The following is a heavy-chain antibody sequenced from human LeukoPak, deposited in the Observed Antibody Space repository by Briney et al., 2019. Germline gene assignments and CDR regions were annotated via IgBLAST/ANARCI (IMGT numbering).Heavy chain of an antibody. CDR1: GFTFSSYA. Sequence: GRSLRLSCAASGFTFSSYAMHWVRQAPGKGLEWVAVISYDGSNKYYADSVKGRFTISRDNSKNTLYLQMNSLRAEDTAVYYCARDDDGSSGFGDYWGQGTLVTVSS. D-gene: IGHD3-22*01. CDR2: ISYDGSNK. CDR3: ARDDDGSSGFGDY. V-gene: IGHV3-30-3*01. J-gene: IGHJ4*02.